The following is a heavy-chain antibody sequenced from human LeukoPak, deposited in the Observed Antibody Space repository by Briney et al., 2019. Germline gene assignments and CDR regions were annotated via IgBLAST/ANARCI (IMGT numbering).Heavy chain of an antibody. CDR3: ARDEGSSGWYYYDSSGYY. CDR1: GYTFTGYY. CDR2: INPNSGGT. Sequence: ASVKVSCKASGYTFTGYYMHWVRQAPGQGLEWMGWINPNSGGTNCAQKFQGRVTMTRDTSISTAYMELSRLRSDDTAVYYCARDEGSSGWYYYDSSGYYWGQGTLVTVSS. D-gene: IGHD3-22*01. J-gene: IGHJ4*02. V-gene: IGHV1-2*02.